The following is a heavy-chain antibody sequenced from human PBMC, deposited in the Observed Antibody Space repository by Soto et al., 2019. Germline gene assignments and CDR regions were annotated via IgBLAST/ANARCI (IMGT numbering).Heavy chain of an antibody. CDR3: ARDAAIGMNDY. D-gene: IGHD1-20*01. CDR2: ISAYNGNK. Sequence: QVQLVQSGAEVKKPGASVKVSCKASGYTFTSYGISWVRQAPGQGLEWMGWISAYNGNKKYAQKVQGRVTMTTDTSTTTAYMEVRSLRSDDTAVYYCARDAAIGMNDYWGQGPLVTVSS. V-gene: IGHV1-18*01. J-gene: IGHJ4*02. CDR1: GYTFTSYG.